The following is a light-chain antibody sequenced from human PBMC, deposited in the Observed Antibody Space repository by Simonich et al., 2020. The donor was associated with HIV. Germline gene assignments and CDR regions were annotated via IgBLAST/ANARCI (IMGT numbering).Light chain of an antibody. CDR1: QSVLYSSNNKNY. CDR2: WAS. V-gene: IGKV4-1*01. J-gene: IGKJ3*01. Sequence: DIVMTQSPDSLAVSLGERATINRKSSQSVLYSSNNKNYLAGYQQKPGQPPKLLFYWASTRESGVPDRFSGSGSGTDFILTISSLQAEDVAVYYCQQYHSSPCTFGPGTKVDIK. CDR3: QQYHSSPCT.